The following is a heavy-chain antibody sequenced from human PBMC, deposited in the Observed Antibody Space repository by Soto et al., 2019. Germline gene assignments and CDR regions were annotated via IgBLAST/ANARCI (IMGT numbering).Heavy chain of an antibody. CDR2: ISPLYGRT. CDR3: ARCFHPSPMSTTAYTFFDN. J-gene: IGHJ4*02. V-gene: IGHV1-69*01. D-gene: IGHD1-1*01. Sequence: QVHLVQSGAEVKKPGSSVKVSCKASGDPFSRYAISWVRQAPGQGLEWLGGISPLYGRTNYAQRFQGRVTISADGSTGQSYMELSTLRSEATSIYYCARCFHPSPMSTTAYTFFDNWGQGTLVSVSS. CDR1: GDPFSRYA.